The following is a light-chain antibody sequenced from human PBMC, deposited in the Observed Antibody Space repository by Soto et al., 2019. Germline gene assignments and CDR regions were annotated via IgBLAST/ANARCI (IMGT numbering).Light chain of an antibody. CDR2: LGS. J-gene: IGKJ2*01. Sequence: IVMTQSPLSLPFTSGEPASISCRSSQSLLHSNGYNYLDWYLQKLGQSPQLLIYLGSNRASGIPDRFSGSGSGTDVTMKNSRVEAEDVGLYYCMTAQQTTYTFGKGTKLDIK. CDR3: MTAQQTTYT. V-gene: IGKV2-28*01. CDR1: QSLLHSNGYNY.